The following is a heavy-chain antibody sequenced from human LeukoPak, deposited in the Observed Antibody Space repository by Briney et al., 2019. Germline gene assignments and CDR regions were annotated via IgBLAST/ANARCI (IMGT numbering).Heavy chain of an antibody. CDR1: GDSISGFY. D-gene: IGHD3-10*01. Sequence: SSETLSLTCTVSGDSISGFYWSWIRQPPGKGLEWIGYIYYSGSTNYNPSLKSRVTMSIDTSKSQFSLKLTSVTAADTAVYYCARTYYYGSGIYGKWFDPWGQGTLVTVSS. V-gene: IGHV4-59*08. CDR3: ARTYYYGSGIYGKWFDP. J-gene: IGHJ5*02. CDR2: IYYSGST.